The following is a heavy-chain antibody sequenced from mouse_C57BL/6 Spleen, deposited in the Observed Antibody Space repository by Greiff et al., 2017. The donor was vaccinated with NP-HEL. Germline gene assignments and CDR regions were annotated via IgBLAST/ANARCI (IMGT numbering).Heavy chain of an antibody. V-gene: IGHV5-4*01. CDR3: ARDPRGRGYFDV. Sequence: PDNVKGRFTISRDNAKNNLYLQMSHLKSEDTAMYYCARDPRGRGYFDVWGTGTTVTVSS. J-gene: IGHJ1*03.